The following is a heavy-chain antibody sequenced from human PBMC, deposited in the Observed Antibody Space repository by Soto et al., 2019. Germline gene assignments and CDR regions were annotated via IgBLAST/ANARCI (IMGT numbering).Heavy chain of an antibody. V-gene: IGHV3-23*01. D-gene: IGHD5-12*01. CDR2: ISARGGSS. CDR3: AKGSIEYSASVDN. J-gene: IGHJ4*02. Sequence: EVHLLESGGVLVQPGGSLRLSCAASGFSFNSSAMVWVRQAPGKGLEWVSVISARGGSSYFADSVKGRFTISRDNSKNALSLEMNSLRADDTAIYFCAKGSIEYSASVDNWGQGTLVLVSS. CDR1: GFSFNSSA.